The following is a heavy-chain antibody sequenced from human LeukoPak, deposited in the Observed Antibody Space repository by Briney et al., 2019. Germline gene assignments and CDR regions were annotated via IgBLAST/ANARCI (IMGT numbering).Heavy chain of an antibody. J-gene: IGHJ6*02. D-gene: IGHD6-13*01. CDR3: ARLKCLAARYYYYGMDV. CDR2: ISADNGNT. V-gene: IGHV1-18*01. Sequence: SVKLSCKASGYSFTRYGIRWVRQAPGQGREWMGCISADNGNTDYAQELQGKVTLTTHKSTSKVYMDVRSLSSDATALYYCARLKCLAARYYYYGMDVWGQGTTVTVSS. CDR1: GYSFTRYG.